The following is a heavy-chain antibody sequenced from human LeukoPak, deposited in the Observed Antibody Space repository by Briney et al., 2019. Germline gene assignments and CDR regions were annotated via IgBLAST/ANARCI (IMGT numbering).Heavy chain of an antibody. CDR1: GGSISSYY. CDR3: ARAEPYYDILTGSRKSDAFDI. V-gene: IGHV4-59*01. Sequence: KPSETLSLTCTVSGGSISSYYWSWIRQPPGKGLEWIGYIYYSGSTNYNPSLKSRVTISVDTSKNQFSLKLSSVTAADTAVYYCARAEPYYDILTGSRKSDAFDIWGQGTMVTVSS. D-gene: IGHD3-9*01. CDR2: IYYSGST. J-gene: IGHJ3*02.